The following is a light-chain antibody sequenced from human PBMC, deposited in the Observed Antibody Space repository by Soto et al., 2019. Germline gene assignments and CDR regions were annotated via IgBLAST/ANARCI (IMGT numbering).Light chain of an antibody. V-gene: IGKV1-9*01. Sequence: DIQLTQFPSILSASVGDRVIITCRASQGISSYLAWYQQKPGNAPKLLIYAASTLQSGVPSRFSGSGSGTEFTLTISSLRPEDFATYYCQQLNSYPLTFGGGTEVEVK. J-gene: IGKJ4*01. CDR3: QQLNSYPLT. CDR2: AAS. CDR1: QGISSY.